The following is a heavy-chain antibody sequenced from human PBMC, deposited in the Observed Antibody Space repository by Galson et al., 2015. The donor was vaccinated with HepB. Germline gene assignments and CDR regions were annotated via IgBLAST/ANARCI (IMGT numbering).Heavy chain of an antibody. J-gene: IGHJ3*02. CDR1: GFTFSNYW. V-gene: IGHV3-15*06. CDR2: IKCKTDSETT. Sequence: SLRLSCAASGFTFSNYWMNWVRQAPGKGLEWVARIKCKTDSETTKNAAPVKGRITISRDESKNTLQLQMDSMKTEDTAVYYCTTANYKCDRDAFDIWGQGTMVTVSS. D-gene: IGHD4/OR15-4a*01. CDR3: TTANYKCDRDAFDI.